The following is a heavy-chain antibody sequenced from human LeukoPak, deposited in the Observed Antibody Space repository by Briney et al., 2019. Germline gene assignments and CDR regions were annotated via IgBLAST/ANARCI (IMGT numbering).Heavy chain of an antibody. D-gene: IGHD3-3*01. CDR1: GFTFSSHW. CDR2: INSDGSSI. V-gene: IGHV3-74*01. CDR3: AKDIGSSGFWSGLDY. Sequence: GGSLRLSCAASGFTFSSHWMHWVRQAPGKGLVWVSRINSDGSSISYADSVKGRFTISRDNAKNSLYLQMNSLRAEDTALYYCAKDIGSSGFWSGLDYWGQGTLVTVSS. J-gene: IGHJ4*02.